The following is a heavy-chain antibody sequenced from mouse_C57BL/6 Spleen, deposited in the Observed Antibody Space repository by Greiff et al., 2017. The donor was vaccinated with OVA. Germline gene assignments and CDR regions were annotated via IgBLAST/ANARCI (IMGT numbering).Heavy chain of an antibody. V-gene: IGHV1-59*01. D-gene: IGHD3-2*02. J-gene: IGHJ3*01. CDR1: GYTFTSYW. Sequence: QVQLKQPGAELVRPGTSVKLSCKASGYTFTSYWMHWVKQRPGQGLEWIGVIDPSDSYTNYNQKFKGKATLTVDTSSSTAYMQLSSLTSEDSAVYYCARGSSGLAWFAYWGQGTLVTVSA. CDR2: IDPSDSYT. CDR3: ARGSSGLAWFAY.